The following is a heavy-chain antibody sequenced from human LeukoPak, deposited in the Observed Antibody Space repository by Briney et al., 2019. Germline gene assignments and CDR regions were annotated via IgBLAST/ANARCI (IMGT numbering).Heavy chain of an antibody. V-gene: IGHV5-51*01. D-gene: IGHD6-19*01. J-gene: IGHJ3*02. CDR1: GYSFIDYW. Sequence: GESLKFSGKGFGYSFIDYWIGWVRHMPGKGLEGMGIFYPDDSDTRYSPSFQGHVTISADKSLSTAYLHASSLRASDTAMYYCARWQGGSGWYDAFDIWGRGTMVTVSS. CDR2: FYPDDSDT. CDR3: ARWQGGSGWYDAFDI.